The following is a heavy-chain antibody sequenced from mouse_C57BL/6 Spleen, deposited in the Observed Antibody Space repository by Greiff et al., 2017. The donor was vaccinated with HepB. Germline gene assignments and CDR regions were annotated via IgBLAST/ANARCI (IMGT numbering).Heavy chain of an antibody. CDR1: GYSITSGYY. Sequence: EVKLMESGPGLVKPSQSLSLTCSVTGYSITSGYYWNWIRQFPGNKLEWMGYISYDGSNNYNPSLKNRISITRDTSKNQFFLKLNSVTTEDTATYYCAREGITTVRNYFDYWGQGTTLTVSS. J-gene: IGHJ2*01. D-gene: IGHD1-1*01. V-gene: IGHV3-6*01. CDR3: AREGITTVRNYFDY. CDR2: ISYDGSN.